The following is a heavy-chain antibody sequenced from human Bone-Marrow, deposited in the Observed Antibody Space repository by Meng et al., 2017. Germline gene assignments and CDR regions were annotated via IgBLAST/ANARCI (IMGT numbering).Heavy chain of an antibody. V-gene: IGHV4-30-4*01. J-gene: IGHJ4*02. Sequence: QVRLQESGPGLGKPSQPLSLDCTYSNDSLRSGDYDWSGIRQPLGKGLEWSGFIYYSGTTYYTPSLKSRVTISVDTSKNQFSLNLSSVTAEDTAVYYCARDRGGYGDISYWGQGTLVTVSS. CDR3: ARDRGGYGDISY. CDR1: NDSLRSGDYD. CDR2: IYYSGTT. D-gene: IGHD4-17*01.